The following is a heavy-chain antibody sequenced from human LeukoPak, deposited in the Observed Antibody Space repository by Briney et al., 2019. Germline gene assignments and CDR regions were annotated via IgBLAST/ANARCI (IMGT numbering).Heavy chain of an antibody. CDR1: GYSISSLYY. CDR3: ARLGYCSSTSCYPDY. D-gene: IGHD2-2*01. Sequence: PSETLSLTCGVSGYSISSLYYWGWIRQPPGKGLEWITSIHHSGSTDYNPSLKSRVTMSVDTSKNQFSLKLRYVTAADTAVYYCARLGYCSSTSCYPDYWGQGTLVTVSS. CDR2: IHHSGST. V-gene: IGHV4-38-2*01. J-gene: IGHJ4*02.